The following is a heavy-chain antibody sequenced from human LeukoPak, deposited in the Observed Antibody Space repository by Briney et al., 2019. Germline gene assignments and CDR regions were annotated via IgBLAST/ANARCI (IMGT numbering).Heavy chain of an antibody. CDR2: ISGSGGST. CDR1: GFTFSSYA. D-gene: IGHD3-3*01. J-gene: IGHJ4*02. V-gene: IGHV3-23*01. CDR3: AKDPENYDFWSSYFDY. Sequence: GGSLRLSGAASGFTFSSYAISWVRQAPGKGLEWVSAISGSGGSTYYADSVKGRFTISRDNSKNTLYLQMNSLRAEDTAVYYCAKDPENYDFWSSYFDYRGQGTLVTVSS.